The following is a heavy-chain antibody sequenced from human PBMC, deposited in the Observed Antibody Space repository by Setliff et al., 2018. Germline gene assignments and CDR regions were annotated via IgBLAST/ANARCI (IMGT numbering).Heavy chain of an antibody. D-gene: IGHD3-3*01. V-gene: IGHV4-39*07. Sequence: PSETLSLTCTVSGGSIRSSSYYWGWIRQPPGQGLEWIAYIYYSGITYYNPSLKSRVTISVDTSKNQFSLKLTSVTAADTAVYYCARRPLYHYDFWSNWFDPWGQGTLVTVSS. CDR2: IYYSGIT. CDR1: GGSIRSSSYY. J-gene: IGHJ5*02. CDR3: ARRPLYHYDFWSNWFDP.